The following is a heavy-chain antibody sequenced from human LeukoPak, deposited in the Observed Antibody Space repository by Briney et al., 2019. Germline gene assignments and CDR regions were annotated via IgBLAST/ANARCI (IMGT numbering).Heavy chain of an antibody. CDR2: INWNGGST. CDR1: GFTFDDYG. CDR3: ARESITGHRDFDY. V-gene: IGHV3-20*04. Sequence: GGSLRLSCAASGFTFDDYGMSWVRQAPGKGLEWVSGINWNGGSTGYADSVKGRFTISRDNGDNSLYLLLNSLRADDTAVYFCARESITGHRDFDYWGQGTLITVSS. J-gene: IGHJ4*02. D-gene: IGHD1-20*01.